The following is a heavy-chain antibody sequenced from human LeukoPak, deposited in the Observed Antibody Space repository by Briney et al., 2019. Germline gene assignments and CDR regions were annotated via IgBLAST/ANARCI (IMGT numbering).Heavy chain of an antibody. CDR3: AKGGGYSYGPGYGMDV. Sequence: GGSLRLSCAASGFAFSSYGMHWIRQAPGKGLEWVAIISYDGSNQFYADSVKGRFTISRDNSKNTLYLQMNSLRAEDTAVYYCAKGGGYSYGPGYGMDVWGQGTTVTVSS. CDR1: GFAFSSYG. D-gene: IGHD5-18*01. J-gene: IGHJ6*02. V-gene: IGHV3-30*18. CDR2: ISYDGSNQ.